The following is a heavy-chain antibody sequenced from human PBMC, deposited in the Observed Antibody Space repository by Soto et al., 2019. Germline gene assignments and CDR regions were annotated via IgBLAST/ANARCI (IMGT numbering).Heavy chain of an antibody. D-gene: IGHD5-12*01. Sequence: GESLKISCKGSGYRFTSYWIGWVRQMPGKGLEWMGIIYPGDSRRRYSPSFQGQVTMSFDKSISTAYLQWSSLEASDTAIYYCARHGSAYEFGCFDFWGQGTLVTVSS. V-gene: IGHV5-51*01. CDR2: IYPGDSRR. CDR3: ARHGSAYEFGCFDF. J-gene: IGHJ4*02. CDR1: GYRFTSYW.